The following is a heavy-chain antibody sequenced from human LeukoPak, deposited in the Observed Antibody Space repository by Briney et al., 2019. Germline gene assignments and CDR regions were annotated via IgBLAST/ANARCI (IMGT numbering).Heavy chain of an antibody. J-gene: IGHJ6*03. CDR3: ASLADTYCSSTSCEADYYYYMDV. Sequence: MSSETLSLTCTVSGGSISSGGYYWSWIRQPPGKGLEWIGYIYHSGSTYYNPSLKSRVTISVDTSKNQFSLKLSSVTAADTAVYYCASLADTYCSSTSCEADYYYYMDVWGKGTTVTVSS. CDR1: GGSISSGGYY. CDR2: IYHSGST. D-gene: IGHD2-2*01. V-gene: IGHV4-30-2*01.